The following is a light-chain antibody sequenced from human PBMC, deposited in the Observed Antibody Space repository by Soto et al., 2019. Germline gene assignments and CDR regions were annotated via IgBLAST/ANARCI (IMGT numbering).Light chain of an antibody. CDR1: SSNIGSNY. CDR2: RNN. CDR3: AAWDDSLSGLNYV. J-gene: IGLJ1*01. Sequence: QSVLTQPPSASGTPGQRVTISCSGSSSNIGSNYVYWYQQLPGTAPKLLIYRNNQRPSGVPDRLSGSKSGTSASLAISGLRSADEADYYCAAWDDSLSGLNYVFGTGTKLTVL. V-gene: IGLV1-47*01.